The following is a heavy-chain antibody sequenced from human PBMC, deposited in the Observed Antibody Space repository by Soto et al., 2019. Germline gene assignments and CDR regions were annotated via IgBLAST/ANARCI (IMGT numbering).Heavy chain of an antibody. CDR1: GYSISSGYY. J-gene: IGHJ6*02. V-gene: IGHV4-38-2*01. CDR3: ARAFDGEYAAHYYGMDV. CDR2: IYHSGST. Sequence: SETLSLTCAVSGYSISSGYYWGWIRQPPGKGLEWIGNIYHSGSTNYNPSLKSRVTISVDTSKNQFSLKLNSVTAADTAVYYCARAFDGEYAAHYYGMDVWGQGTTVTVAS. D-gene: IGHD4-17*01.